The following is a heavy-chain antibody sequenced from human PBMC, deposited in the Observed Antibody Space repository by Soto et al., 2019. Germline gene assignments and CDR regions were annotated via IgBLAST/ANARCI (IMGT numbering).Heavy chain of an antibody. J-gene: IGHJ4*02. Sequence: QVQLQESGPGLVKPSQTLSLTCTVSGGSISSGGYYWNWIRQHPGKGLEWIGYIYYSGSTYYNPSLRSRVTISADTAENQFSLKLSSVTAADPAVYFCAGWYRQSGYSSSLVFDYWGQGTLVNVSS. CDR3: AGWYRQSGYSSSLVFDY. CDR1: GGSISSGGYY. D-gene: IGHD6-13*01. CDR2: IYYSGST. V-gene: IGHV4-31*03.